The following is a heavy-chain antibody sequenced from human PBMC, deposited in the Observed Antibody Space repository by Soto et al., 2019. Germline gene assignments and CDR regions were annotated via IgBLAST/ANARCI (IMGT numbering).Heavy chain of an antibody. Sequence: LRLSCAASGFTFSRDGMSWVRQAPGKGLEWVSLVTDNGRSTYYADSVKGRFTISRDNTKNTLFLQMNSLRAEDTAVYYCAKERATTTAFDYWGQGALVTVSS. D-gene: IGHD4-17*01. J-gene: IGHJ4*02. CDR2: VTDNGRST. CDR3: AKERATTTAFDY. V-gene: IGHV3-23*01. CDR1: GFTFSRDG.